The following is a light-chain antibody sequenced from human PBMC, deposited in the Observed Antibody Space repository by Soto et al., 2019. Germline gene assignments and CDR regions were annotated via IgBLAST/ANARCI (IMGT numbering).Light chain of an antibody. J-gene: IGKJ1*01. V-gene: IGKV1-17*01. CDR1: QGIRND. CDR3: KQYNSYPWT. CDR2: AAS. Sequence: IQMTQSPSSLSARVGDRVPITWRPSQGIRNDLDWFQQKPGKAPKLLIYAASNLEGGVPSRFSGSGSGTEFTLTISSLQTDDFATYYCKQYNSYPWTFGQGTKVDIK.